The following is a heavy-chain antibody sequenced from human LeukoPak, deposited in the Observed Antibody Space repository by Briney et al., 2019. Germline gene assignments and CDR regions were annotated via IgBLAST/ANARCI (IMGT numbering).Heavy chain of an antibody. J-gene: IGHJ4*02. CDR2: INPNSGGT. V-gene: IGHV1-2*02. Sequence: ASVKVSCKASGYTFTGYYMHWVRQAPGQGLEWMGWINPNSGGTNYAQKLQGRVTMTTDTSTSTAYMELRSLRSDDTAVYYCARGMVTFPGVKSYWGQGTLVTVSS. D-gene: IGHD2-15*01. CDR1: GYTFTGYY. CDR3: ARGMVTFPGVKSY.